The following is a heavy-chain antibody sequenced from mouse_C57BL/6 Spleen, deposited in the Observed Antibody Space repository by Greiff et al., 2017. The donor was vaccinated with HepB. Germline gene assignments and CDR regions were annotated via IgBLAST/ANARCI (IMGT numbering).Heavy chain of an antibody. CDR1: GFTFSDYG. D-gene: IGHD2-5*01. V-gene: IGHV5-17*01. J-gene: IGHJ2*01. Sequence: EVHLVESGGGLVKPGGSLKLSCAASGFTFSDYGMHWVRQAPEKGLEWVAYISSGSSTIYYADTVKGRFTISRDNAKNTLFLQMTSLRSEDTAMYYCARPGVYSNYLFDYWGQGTTLTVSS. CDR3: ARPGVYSNYLFDY. CDR2: ISSGSSTI.